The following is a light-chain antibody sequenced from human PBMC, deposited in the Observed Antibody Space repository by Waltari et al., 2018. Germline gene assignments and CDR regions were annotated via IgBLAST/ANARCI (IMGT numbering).Light chain of an antibody. CDR3: QQYYSSLT. CDR2: AAS. CDR1: QGISSY. V-gene: IGKV1-8*01. J-gene: IGKJ1*01. Sequence: IRINQYPSSLSASTAERVTINCRASQGISSYLAWYQQKPGKAPKLLIYAASTLQSGVPSRFSGSGSGTDFTLTISCLQSEDFATYYCQQYYSSLTFGQGTKVEIK.